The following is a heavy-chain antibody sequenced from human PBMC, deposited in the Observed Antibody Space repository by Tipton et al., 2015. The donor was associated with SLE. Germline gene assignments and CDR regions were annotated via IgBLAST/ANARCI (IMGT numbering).Heavy chain of an antibody. Sequence: GSLRLSCAASGFTFNNYWMSWVRQAPGKGLEWVANIKKDGSEKYYVDSVRGRFTISRDNAENSLYLQMNSLRAEDTAVYYCASPTYYSGSGTYYTEYFHHWGQGTLVTVSS. J-gene: IGHJ1*01. CDR1: GFTFNNYW. CDR3: ASPTYYSGSGTYYTEYFHH. D-gene: IGHD3-10*01. CDR2: IKKDGSEK. V-gene: IGHV3-7*01.